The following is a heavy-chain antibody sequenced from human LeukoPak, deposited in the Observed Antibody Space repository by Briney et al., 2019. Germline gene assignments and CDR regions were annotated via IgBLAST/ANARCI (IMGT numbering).Heavy chain of an antibody. CDR3: ARGDRRYYYYYMDV. J-gene: IGHJ6*03. CDR1: GFTFSSYA. V-gene: IGHV3-30*04. Sequence: GRSLRLSCAASGFTFSSYAMHWVRQAPGKGLEWVTVISYDGSNKYYADSVKGRFTISRDNSKNTLYLQMNSLRAEDTAVYYCARGDRRYYYYYMDVWGKGTTVTVSS. CDR2: ISYDGSNK.